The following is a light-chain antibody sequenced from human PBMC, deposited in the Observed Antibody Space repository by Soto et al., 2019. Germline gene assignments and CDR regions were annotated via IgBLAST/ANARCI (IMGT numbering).Light chain of an antibody. CDR2: DAS. V-gene: IGKV3-11*01. Sequence: VLTQSPGTLSLSPGEGATLSCRASQRVASDLAWYLQKPGQPPRLLIYDASNRVTGIPARFSGSGSGTDFTLTISSLEPEDFAVYYCQQRSNWLTFGGGTKVDIK. CDR3: QQRSNWLT. CDR1: QRVASD. J-gene: IGKJ4*01.